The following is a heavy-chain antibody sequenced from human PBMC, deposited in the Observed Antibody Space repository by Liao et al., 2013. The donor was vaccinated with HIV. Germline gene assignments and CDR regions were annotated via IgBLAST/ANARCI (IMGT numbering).Heavy chain of an antibody. Sequence: QVQLQQWGAGLLKPSETLSLTCAVYGGSFSGYYWSWIRQPPGKGLEWIGEINHSGSTNYNPSLKSRVTISVDTSKNQFSLKLSSVTAADTAVYYCAREQIGWLRVSFDYWAREPWSPSPQ. V-gene: IGHV4-34*01. CDR3: AREQIGWLRVSFDY. CDR2: INHSGST. CDR1: GGSFSGYY. J-gene: IGHJ4*02. D-gene: IGHD5-12*01.